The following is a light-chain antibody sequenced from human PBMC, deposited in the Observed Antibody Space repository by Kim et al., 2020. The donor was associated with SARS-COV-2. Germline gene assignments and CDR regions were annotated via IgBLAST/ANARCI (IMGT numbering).Light chain of an antibody. Sequence: QPVLTQSPSASASLGASVKLTCTLSSGHSSYAIAWHQQQPEKGPRYLMKLNSDGSHSKGDGIPDRFSGSSSGAERYLTISSLQSEVEADYYCQTWGTGIQVFGGGTQLTVL. CDR2: LNSDGSH. V-gene: IGLV4-69*01. CDR1: SGHSSYA. J-gene: IGLJ3*02. CDR3: QTWGTGIQV.